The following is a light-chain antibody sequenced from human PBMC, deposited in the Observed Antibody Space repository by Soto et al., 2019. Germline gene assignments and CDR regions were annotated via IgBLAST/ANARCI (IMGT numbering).Light chain of an antibody. V-gene: IGLV2-14*03. CDR3: TSWTTSTTMI. J-gene: IGLJ2*01. CDR2: DVN. Sequence: QSALTQPASVSGSPGQSITISCTGTSSDICAYNFVSWYQQHPGKAPKLMLYDVNIRPSGVFNRFSGSKSGNTASLTISGLQAEDEADYYCTSWTTSTTMIFGGGTKVTVL. CDR1: SSDICAYNF.